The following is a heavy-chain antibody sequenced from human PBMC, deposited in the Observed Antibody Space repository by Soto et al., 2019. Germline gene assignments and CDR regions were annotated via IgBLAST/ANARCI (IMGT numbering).Heavy chain of an antibody. V-gene: IGHV4-39*01. CDR3: VSQRTTVPTQAYFDY. Sequence: PSETLALTCTVSGGSVTNSGYYWGWIRQSPGKGLEWIGSVYYRGRSYSKSSVKSRVTISVDTSKNRFSLSLSYVTASDTAVYFCVSQRTTVPTQAYFDYWGPGALVTVSS. J-gene: IGHJ4*02. CDR1: GGSVTNSGYY. D-gene: IGHD4-17*01. CDR2: VYYRGRS.